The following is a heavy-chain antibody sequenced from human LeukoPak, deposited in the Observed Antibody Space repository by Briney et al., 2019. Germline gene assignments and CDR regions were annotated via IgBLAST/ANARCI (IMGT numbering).Heavy chain of an antibody. V-gene: IGHV1-24*01. CDR1: GYTLTELS. J-gene: IGHJ4*02. CDR2: FDPEDGET. D-gene: IGHD2/OR15-2a*01. CDR3: ATLALSPFDY. Sequence: ASVKVSCKVSGYTLTELSMHWVRQAPGKGLEWMGGFDPEDGETIYAQKSPGRVTMTEDTSADTAYMQLSSLRSEATAVYYCATLALSPFDYWGQGTLVTVSS.